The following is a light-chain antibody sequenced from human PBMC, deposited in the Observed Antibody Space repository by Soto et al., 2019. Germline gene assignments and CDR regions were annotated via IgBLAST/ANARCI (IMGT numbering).Light chain of an antibody. V-gene: IGLV2-14*01. CDR1: SSDVGGYNY. CDR2: EVS. Sequence: HSALTQPASVSGSPGQSITISCTGTSSDVGGYNYVSWYQQHPGKAPKLMIYEVSNRPSGVSNRFSGSKSGNTASLTISGLQAEDEADYYCSSYTSSSTPYVFGTGTKSPS. CDR3: SSYTSSSTPYV. J-gene: IGLJ1*01.